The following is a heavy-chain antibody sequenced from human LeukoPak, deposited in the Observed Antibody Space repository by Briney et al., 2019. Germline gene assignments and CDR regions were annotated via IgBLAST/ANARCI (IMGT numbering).Heavy chain of an antibody. CDR3: ARAMSGSYYYYGMDV. D-gene: IGHD3-10*01. Sequence: PSGTLSLTCAVSGGSISSSNWWSWVRQPPGKGLEWIGEIYHSGSTNYNPSLKSRVTISVDKSKNQFSLKLSSVTAADTAVYYCARAMSGSYYYYGMDVWGQGTTVTVSS. V-gene: IGHV4-4*02. CDR2: IYHSGST. CDR1: GGSISSSNW. J-gene: IGHJ6*02.